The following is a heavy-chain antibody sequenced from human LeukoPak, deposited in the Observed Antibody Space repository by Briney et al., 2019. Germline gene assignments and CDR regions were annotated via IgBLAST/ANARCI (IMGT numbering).Heavy chain of an antibody. CDR1: GYTFTSYY. J-gene: IGHJ4*02. Sequence: ASVKVSCKASGYTFTSYYLHWVRQAPGQGLEWMGIINPSGGSTSYAQKFQGRVTMTRDTSTSTVYMDLSSLRSEDTAVYYCARDVGGYGELMYFDYWGQGTLVTVSS. V-gene: IGHV1-46*01. CDR3: ARDVGGYGELMYFDY. D-gene: IGHD5-12*01. CDR2: INPSGGST.